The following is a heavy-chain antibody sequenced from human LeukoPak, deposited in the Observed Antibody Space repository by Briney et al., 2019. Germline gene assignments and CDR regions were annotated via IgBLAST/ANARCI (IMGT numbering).Heavy chain of an antibody. Sequence: ASVKVSCKASGYTFTRYYMHWVRQAPGQGLEWMGIINPSGGSPSYAQNFQGSVTMTRDTSTSTVYMELSSLRSEDTAVYYCAQSGYSGYDYSDWGQGTLVTVSS. CDR3: AQSGYSGYDYSD. J-gene: IGHJ4*02. D-gene: IGHD5-12*01. CDR1: GYTFTRYY. CDR2: INPSGGSP. V-gene: IGHV1-46*01.